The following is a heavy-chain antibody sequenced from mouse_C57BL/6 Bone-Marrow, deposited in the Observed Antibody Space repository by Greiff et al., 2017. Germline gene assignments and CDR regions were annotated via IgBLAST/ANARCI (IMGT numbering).Heavy chain of an antibody. J-gene: IGHJ2*01. CDR3: ARRSYGGDFDY. Sequence: EVQLVESGGGLVKPGGSLKLSCAASGFTFSDYGMHWVRQAPEKGLEWVAYISSGSSTIYYADTVKGRFTISRDNAKNTLCLQMTRLRSEDTAMYYCARRSYGGDFDYWGQGTTLTVSS. D-gene: IGHD1-2*01. CDR1: GFTFSDYG. CDR2: ISSGSSTI. V-gene: IGHV5-17*01.